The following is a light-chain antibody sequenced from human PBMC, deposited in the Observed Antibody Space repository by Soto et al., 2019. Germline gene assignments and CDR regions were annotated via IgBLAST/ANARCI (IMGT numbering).Light chain of an antibody. J-gene: IGKJ5*01. CDR1: ESISRW. CDR2: KAS. Sequence: DIQMTQSPSTLSASVGDRVTITCRASESISRWLAWHQQKPGKAPKLLIYKASSLESGVPSRFSGSGSGTEFTLTINSLQADDFATYYCQQHNSFSITFGQGTRLEIK. V-gene: IGKV1-5*03. CDR3: QQHNSFSIT.